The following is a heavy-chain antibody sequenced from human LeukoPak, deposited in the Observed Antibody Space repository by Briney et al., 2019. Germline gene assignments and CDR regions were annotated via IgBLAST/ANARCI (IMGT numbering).Heavy chain of an antibody. CDR3: ARVRGRIAAAGFIDY. V-gene: IGHV6-1*01. D-gene: IGHD6-13*01. Sequence: SQTLSLTCAISGDSVSSNSAAWNWIRQSPSRGLEWLGRTYYRSKWYNDYAVSVKSRITINPATSKNQFSLQLNSVTPEDTAVYYCARVRGRIAAAGFIDYWGQGTLVTVSS. CDR1: GDSVSSNSAA. J-gene: IGHJ4*02. CDR2: TYYRSKWYN.